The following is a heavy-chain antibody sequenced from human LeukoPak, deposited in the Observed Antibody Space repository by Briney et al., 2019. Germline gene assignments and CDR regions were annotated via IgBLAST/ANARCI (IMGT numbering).Heavy chain of an antibody. CDR2: IYYSGST. Sequence: SETLSLTCTVSGGSITSHYWTWIRQPPGKGLEWIGYIYYSGSTNYNPSLKSRVTISVDTSKNQFSLKLSSVTAADAAVYCWAEYYYDSSGYNDWFDPWGQGTLVTVSS. D-gene: IGHD3-22*01. J-gene: IGHJ5*02. CDR1: GGSITSHY. V-gene: IGHV4-59*11. CDR3: AEYYYDSSGYNDWFDP.